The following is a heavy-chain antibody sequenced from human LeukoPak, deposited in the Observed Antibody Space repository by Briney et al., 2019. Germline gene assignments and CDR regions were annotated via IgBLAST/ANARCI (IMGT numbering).Heavy chain of an antibody. V-gene: IGHV3-23*01. Sequence: GGSLRLSCAASGFAFSSYAMNWVRQAPGQGLEWVSAISGSGGVTYYGDSVKGRFTISRDKNTLYLQMNTLRVEDTAVYYRATRGPDSSGYHDSYWGQGTLVTVSS. D-gene: IGHD3-22*01. CDR3: ATRGPDSSGYHDSY. CDR2: ISGSGGVT. J-gene: IGHJ4*02. CDR1: GFAFSSYA.